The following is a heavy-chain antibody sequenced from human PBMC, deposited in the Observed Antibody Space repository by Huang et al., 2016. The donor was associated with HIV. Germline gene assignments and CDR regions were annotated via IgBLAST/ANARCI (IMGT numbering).Heavy chain of an antibody. J-gene: IGHJ6*03. D-gene: IGHD3-10*01. CDR2: VSNDGSQT. CDR1: GFTFSNFD. Sequence: QVQLVESGGGVVQPGRSLRLSCAASGFTFSNFDMHWVRQGPGMGREVVAVVSNDGSQTDYTDSVRGRFTVSRDNSNNTLYLEMNSLRAEDTAVYYCAKKAYYGSGSYYYYYYYIDVWGKGTTVTVSS. V-gene: IGHV3-30*18. CDR3: AKKAYYGSGSYYYYYYYIDV.